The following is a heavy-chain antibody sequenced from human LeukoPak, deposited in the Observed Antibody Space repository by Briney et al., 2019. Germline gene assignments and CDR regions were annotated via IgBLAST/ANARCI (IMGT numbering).Heavy chain of an antibody. Sequence: SETLSLTCAVYGGSFSGYYWSWIRQPPGKGLEWIGEINHSGSTNYNPSLKSRVTISVDTSKNQFSLKLSSVTAADTAVYYCARLRSYDFWSGYKINHNWFDPWGQGTLVTVSS. CDR1: GGSFSGYY. CDR3: ARLRSYDFWSGYKINHNWFDP. CDR2: INHSGST. J-gene: IGHJ5*02. V-gene: IGHV4-34*01. D-gene: IGHD3-3*01.